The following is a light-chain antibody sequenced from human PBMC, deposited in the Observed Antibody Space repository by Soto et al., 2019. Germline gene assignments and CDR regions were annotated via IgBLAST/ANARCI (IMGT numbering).Light chain of an antibody. V-gene: IGLV2-14*01. J-gene: IGLJ1*01. CDR3: SSYTDRNTYL. Sequence: LAQPASVSGSPGQSITISCTGTSSDVGRFNYVSWYQQHPGKAPKLIIYGVTSRPSGVSNRFSGSKSADTASLTISWLQNEDEADYHCSSYTDRNTYLFGTGTKVTVL. CDR2: GVT. CDR1: SSDVGRFNY.